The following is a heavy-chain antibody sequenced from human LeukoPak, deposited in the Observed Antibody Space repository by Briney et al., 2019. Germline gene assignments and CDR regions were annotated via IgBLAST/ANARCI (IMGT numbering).Heavy chain of an antibody. D-gene: IGHD6-19*01. CDR3: ARQKRNSSGWYGDY. V-gene: IGHV4-30-4*08. J-gene: IGHJ4*02. Sequence: NPSQTLSLTCTVSGGSISSGDHYWSWIRQPPGKGLEWIGYIYYSGTTYYNPSLKSRITISIDTSKSQFSLKLSSVTAADTAVYYCARQKRNSSGWYGDYWGQGTLVTVSS. CDR2: IYYSGTT. CDR1: GGSISSGDHY.